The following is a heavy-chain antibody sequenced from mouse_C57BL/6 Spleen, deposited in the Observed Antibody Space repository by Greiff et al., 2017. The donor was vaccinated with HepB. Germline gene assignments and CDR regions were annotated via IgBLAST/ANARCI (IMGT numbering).Heavy chain of an antibody. Sequence: VKLVESGAELVKPGASVKISCKASGYAFSSYWMNWVKQRPGKGLEWIGQIYPGDGDTNYNGKFKGKATLTADKSSSTAYMQLSSLTSEDSAVYFCARWGIYYGSSYWYFDVWGTGTTVTVSS. CDR2: IYPGDGDT. V-gene: IGHV1-80*01. CDR1: GYAFSSYW. J-gene: IGHJ1*03. CDR3: ARWGIYYGSSYWYFDV. D-gene: IGHD1-1*01.